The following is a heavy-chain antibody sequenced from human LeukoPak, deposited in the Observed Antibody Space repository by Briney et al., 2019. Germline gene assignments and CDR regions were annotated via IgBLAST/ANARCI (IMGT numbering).Heavy chain of an antibody. CDR3: ARVRSTMVRGVIHDAFDI. D-gene: IGHD3-10*01. J-gene: IGHJ3*02. CDR1: GGSISSYY. Sequence: SETLSLTCTVSGGSISSYYWSWIRQPAGKGLEWIGRIYTSGSTNYNPSLKSRVTMSVDTSKNQFSLKLSSVTAADTAVYYCARVRSTMVRGVIHDAFDIWGQGSMVTASS. CDR2: IYTSGST. V-gene: IGHV4-4*07.